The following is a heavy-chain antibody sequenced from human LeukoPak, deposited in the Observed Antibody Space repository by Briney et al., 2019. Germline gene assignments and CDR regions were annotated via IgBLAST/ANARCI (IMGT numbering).Heavy chain of an antibody. Sequence: PGGSLRLSCAASGFTFSNYEMNWVRQAPGKGLEWVSYIITSGTTIYYADSVKGRFTISRDNAKNSLYLQMNSVRAEDTAVYYCARQRYQRDGFDIWGQGTMVTVSS. J-gene: IGHJ3*02. V-gene: IGHV3-48*03. CDR2: IITSGTTI. D-gene: IGHD2-2*01. CDR3: ARQRYQRDGFDI. CDR1: GFTFSNYE.